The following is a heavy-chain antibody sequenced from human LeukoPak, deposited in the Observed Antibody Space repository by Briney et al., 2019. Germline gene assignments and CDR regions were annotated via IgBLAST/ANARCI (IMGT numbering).Heavy chain of an antibody. J-gene: IGHJ6*03. CDR1: GYTFTNYG. Sequence: ASVKISCKASGYTFTNYGISSVRHAPVQKLERMGCISTYNGKTNYAQKLQSRATKTTDTVPSTAYMELRSLRSDDTAVYYCARSAGYFYYYMDVWGKGTTVTISS. D-gene: IGHD6-25*01. CDR3: ARSAGYFYYYMDV. CDR2: ISTYNGKT. V-gene: IGHV1-18*01.